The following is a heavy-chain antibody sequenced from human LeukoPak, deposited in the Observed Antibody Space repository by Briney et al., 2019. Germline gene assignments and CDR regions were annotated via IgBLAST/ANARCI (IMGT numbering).Heavy chain of an antibody. J-gene: IGHJ4*02. CDR2: IKSKTDGGTT. D-gene: IGHD2-2*01. Sequence: GGSLRLSCAASGFTFSNAWMSWVRQAPGKGLEWVGRIKSKTDGGTTDYAAPVKGRFTISRDDSKNTLYLQMNSLKAEDTAVYYCTSHRVVPAAIPVDYWGQGTLVTVSS. CDR3: TSHRVVPAAIPVDY. V-gene: IGHV3-15*01. CDR1: GFTFSNAW.